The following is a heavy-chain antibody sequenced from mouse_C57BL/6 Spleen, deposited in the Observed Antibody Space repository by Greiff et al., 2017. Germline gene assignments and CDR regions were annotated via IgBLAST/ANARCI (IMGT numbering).Heavy chain of an antibody. D-gene: IGHD2-2*01. Sequence: VQLQQPGAELVMPGASVKLSCKASGYTFTSYWMHWVKQRPGQGLEWIGEIDPSDSYTNYNQKFKGKSTLAVDKSSSTAYMQLSSLTSEDSAVYYCARMGTTYFGVWGTGTTVTVAS. V-gene: IGHV1-69*01. CDR2: IDPSDSYT. J-gene: IGHJ1*03. CDR1: GYTFTSYW. CDR3: ARMGTTYFGV.